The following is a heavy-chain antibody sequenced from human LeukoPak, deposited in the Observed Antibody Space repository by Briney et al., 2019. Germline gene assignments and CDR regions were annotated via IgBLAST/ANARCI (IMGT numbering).Heavy chain of an antibody. J-gene: IGHJ4*02. Sequence: QAGGSLRFSCAASGFTFDDYAMHWVRQAPGKGLEWVSLISWDGGSTYYADSVKGRFTISRDNSKNSLYLQMNSLRAEDTALYYCAKGDSRGDYFDYWGQGTLVTVSS. V-gene: IGHV3-43D*03. CDR3: AKGDSRGDYFDY. D-gene: IGHD6-13*01. CDR1: GFTFDDYA. CDR2: ISWDGGST.